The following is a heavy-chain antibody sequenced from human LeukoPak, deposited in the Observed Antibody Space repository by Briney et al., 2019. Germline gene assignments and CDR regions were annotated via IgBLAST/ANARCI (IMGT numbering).Heavy chain of an antibody. Sequence: SVKVSCKASGGTFSSYTISWVRQAPGQGLEWMGRIIPILGIANYAQKFQGRVTITRNTSISTAYMELSSLRSEDTAVYYCARALGATDAFDIWGQGTMVTVSS. CDR1: GGTFSSYT. V-gene: IGHV1-69*02. CDR3: ARALGATDAFDI. J-gene: IGHJ3*02. CDR2: IIPILGIA. D-gene: IGHD1-26*01.